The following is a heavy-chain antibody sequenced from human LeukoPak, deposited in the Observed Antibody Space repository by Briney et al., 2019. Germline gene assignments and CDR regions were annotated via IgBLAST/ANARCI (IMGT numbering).Heavy chain of an antibody. CDR1: GFTFSSYG. Sequence: GGSLRLSCAASGFTFSSYGTHWVRQAPGKGLEWVAVISYDGSNKYYADSVKGRFTISRDNSKNTLYLQMNSLRAEDTAVYYCAKQGGYDWDVFDYWGQGTLVTVSS. CDR2: ISYDGSNK. CDR3: AKQGGYDWDVFDY. V-gene: IGHV3-30*18. J-gene: IGHJ4*02. D-gene: IGHD5-12*01.